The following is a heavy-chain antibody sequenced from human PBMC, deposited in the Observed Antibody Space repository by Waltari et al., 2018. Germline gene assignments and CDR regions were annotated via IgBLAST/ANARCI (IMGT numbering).Heavy chain of an antibody. CDR1: GFSLSTSGMR. CDR2: IDWDDDK. D-gene: IGHD3-22*01. CDR3: ARGSLYDSSGYYPFDY. Sequence: QVTLKESGPALVKPTQTLTLTCTFSGFSLSTSGMRVSWIRQPPGKALEWLARIDWDDDKFYSTSLKNRLTISKDTSKNPVVLTMTNMDPVDTATYYCARGSLYDSSGYYPFDYWGQGTLVTVSS. V-gene: IGHV2-70*04. J-gene: IGHJ4*02.